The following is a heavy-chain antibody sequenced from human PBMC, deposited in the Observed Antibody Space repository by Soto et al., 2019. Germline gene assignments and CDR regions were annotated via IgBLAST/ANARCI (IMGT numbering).Heavy chain of an antibody. Sequence: QVQLVQSGAEVKKPGASVKVPCKASGDIFTSYGISWVRQAPGQGLEWMGWISAYNGNTNYAQKFQGRVTMTTDTSTSTAYMELRSLRSDDTAVYYCARDQEGITMIVGGTWGQGTLVTVSS. CDR3: ARDQEGITMIVGGT. CDR2: ISAYNGNT. V-gene: IGHV1-18*01. D-gene: IGHD3-22*01. CDR1: GDIFTSYG. J-gene: IGHJ5*02.